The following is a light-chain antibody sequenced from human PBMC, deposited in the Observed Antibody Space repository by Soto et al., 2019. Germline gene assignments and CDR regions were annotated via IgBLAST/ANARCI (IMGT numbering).Light chain of an antibody. CDR2: WAS. Sequence: DIGMTQTPDSLAVSLGERATINCKSSQGVFYSSNNKNYLAWYQQKPGQPPKLLIYWASTRESGVPDRFSGSGSGTDFTLTISSLQAEDVAVYYCQQYYSTPRTFGQGTKVDIK. J-gene: IGKJ1*01. V-gene: IGKV4-1*01. CDR1: QGVFYSSNNKNY. CDR3: QQYYSTPRT.